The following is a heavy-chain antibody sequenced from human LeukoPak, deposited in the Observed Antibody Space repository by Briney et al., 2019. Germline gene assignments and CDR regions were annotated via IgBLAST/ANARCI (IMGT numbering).Heavy chain of an antibody. CDR3: AKSLYPFHTGVFDY. D-gene: IGHD3-16*01. CDR1: GFTFSNYA. V-gene: IGHV3-23*01. CDR2: IRSSGDGT. J-gene: IGHJ4*02. Sequence: GGSLRLSCVASGFTFSNYAMIWVRQSPGKGLEWVSNIRSSGDGTAYADSVKDRFTVSRDNSKNTLYLQMNSLRAEDTAVYYCAKSLYPFHTGVFDYWGQGTLVTVSS.